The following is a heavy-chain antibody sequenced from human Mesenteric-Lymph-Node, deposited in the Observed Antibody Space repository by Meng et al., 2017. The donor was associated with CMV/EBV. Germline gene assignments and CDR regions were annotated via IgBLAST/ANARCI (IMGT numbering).Heavy chain of an antibody. D-gene: IGHD6-6*01. Sequence: GGSLRLSCAASGFTFSSHAMSWVRQAPGKGLEWVSAISGSAADTYYADSVKGRFTISRDNGKHALFLQMNNLRAEDTGVYYCASAPQYSSSRFESWGQGTLVTVSS. CDR2: ISGSAADT. J-gene: IGHJ4*02. CDR1: GFTFSSHA. V-gene: IGHV3-23*01. CDR3: ASAPQYSSSRFES.